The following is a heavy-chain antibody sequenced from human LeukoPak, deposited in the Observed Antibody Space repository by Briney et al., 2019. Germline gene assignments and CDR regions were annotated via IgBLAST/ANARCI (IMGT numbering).Heavy chain of an antibody. J-gene: IGHJ4*02. CDR2: IYYSGST. D-gene: IGHD6-6*01. CDR3: ARTRKQLVLDY. CDR1: GGSISSSSYY. V-gene: IGHV4-39*01. Sequence: SETLSLTCTVSGGSISSSSYYWGWIRQPPGKGLEWIGSIYYSGSTYYNPSLKSRVTISVDTSKNQFSLKLSSVTAADTAVYYCARTRKQLVLDYWGQGTLVTVSS.